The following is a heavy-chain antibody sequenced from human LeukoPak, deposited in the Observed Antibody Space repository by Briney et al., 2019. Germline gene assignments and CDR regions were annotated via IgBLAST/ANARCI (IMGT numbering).Heavy chain of an antibody. Sequence: SETLTLTCTVSGGSISSSNFYWGWIRQPPGKGLEWIGYIYYSESTNYNHSLKSRVTITVDTSKNQFSLKLSSVTAADTAVYYCARRVRAVVTGGAFDIWGQGTMVTVSS. V-gene: IGHV4-61*05. J-gene: IGHJ3*02. CDR1: GGSISSSNFY. CDR2: IYYSEST. D-gene: IGHD2-21*02. CDR3: ARRVRAVVTGGAFDI.